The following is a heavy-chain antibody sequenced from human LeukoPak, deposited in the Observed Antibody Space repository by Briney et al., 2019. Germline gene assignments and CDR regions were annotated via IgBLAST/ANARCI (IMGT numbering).Heavy chain of an antibody. Sequence: PSETLSLTCFVSGDSITRSSYYWDWIRQPPGKGLEWIGSIYHRGYTYYNPSLESRLTISIDTSKNHFSLRLSSVTAADTAVYYCARAVGTTTPIYCYYYMDVWGKGTTVTVSS. V-gene: IGHV4-39*07. CDR3: ARAVGTTTPIYCYYYMDV. CDR1: GDSITRSSYY. CDR2: IYHRGYT. D-gene: IGHD1-26*01. J-gene: IGHJ6*03.